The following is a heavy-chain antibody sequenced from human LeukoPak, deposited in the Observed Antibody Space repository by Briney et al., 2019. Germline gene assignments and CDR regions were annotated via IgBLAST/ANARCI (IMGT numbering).Heavy chain of an antibody. CDR3: ARDRHYDFWSGYYTPFNS. CDR1: GYIFAHNG. J-gene: IGHJ4*02. CDR2: ISAYNGDT. Sequence: ASVQVSCKTSGYIFAHNGISWVRQAPGQGPEWMGWISAYNGDTNYAQNFQGRVTMTRDTSTSTVYMELRSLRSDDTAVYYCARDRHYDFWSGYYTPFNSWGQGTLVTVSS. V-gene: IGHV1-18*01. D-gene: IGHD3-3*01.